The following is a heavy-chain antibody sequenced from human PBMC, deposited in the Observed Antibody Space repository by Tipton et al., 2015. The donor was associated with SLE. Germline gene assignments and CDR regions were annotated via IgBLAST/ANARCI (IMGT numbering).Heavy chain of an antibody. CDR3: ARYVQGGLDY. CDR1: GFTFSSYG. D-gene: IGHD1-14*01. V-gene: IGHV3-48*01. J-gene: IGHJ4*02. Sequence: SLRLSCAASGFTFSSYGMNWVRLTPGKGLEWVSYISHSSSTIYYADSVKGRFTISRDNAKNTLYLQMDSLRVDDTAVYCCARYVQGGLDYWGQGTLVPVSS. CDR2: ISHSSSTI.